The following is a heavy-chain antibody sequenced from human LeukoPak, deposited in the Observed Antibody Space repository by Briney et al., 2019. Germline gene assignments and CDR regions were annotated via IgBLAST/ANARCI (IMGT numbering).Heavy chain of an antibody. CDR1: GFTFSGSA. J-gene: IGHJ5*02. CDR3: SRHVGVVAAPSNWFDP. Sequence: GGSLRLSCAASGFTFSGSAMHWVRQASGKGLEWVGRIRSKANSYATTYAASVKGRFTISRDDSKNTAYLQMNSLKTEDTAVYYRSRHVGVVAAPSNWFDPWGQGTLVTVSS. V-gene: IGHV3-73*01. D-gene: IGHD2-15*01. CDR2: IRSKANSYAT.